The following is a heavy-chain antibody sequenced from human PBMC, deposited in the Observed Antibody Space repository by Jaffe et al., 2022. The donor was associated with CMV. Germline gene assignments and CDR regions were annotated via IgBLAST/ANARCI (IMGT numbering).Heavy chain of an antibody. CDR3: ARRGRYCSSTSCRNYWYFDL. D-gene: IGHD2-2*01. CDR2: IYPGDSDT. V-gene: IGHV5-51*01. CDR1: GYSFTSYW. Sequence: EVQLVQSGAEVKKPGESLKISCKGSGYSFTSYWIGWVRQMPGKGLEWMGIIYPGDSDTRYSPSFQGQVTISADKSISTAYLQWSSLKASDTAMYYCARRGRYCSSTSCRNYWYFDLWGRGTLVTVSS. J-gene: IGHJ2*01.